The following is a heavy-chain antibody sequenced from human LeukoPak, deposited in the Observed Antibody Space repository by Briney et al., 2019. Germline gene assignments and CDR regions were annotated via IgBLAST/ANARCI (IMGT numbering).Heavy chain of an antibody. Sequence: RASVKVSCKASGYTFTSYDINWVRQATGQGLEWMGWISGHNDDTNYAQRLQGRVTMTTDTSTSTAYMELRSLRSDDTAVYYCARAGYCSGGSCYPYYYYYYMDVWGKGTTVTVSS. V-gene: IGHV1-18*01. CDR3: ARAGYCSGGSCYPYYYYYYMDV. D-gene: IGHD2-15*01. CDR2: ISGHNDDT. J-gene: IGHJ6*03. CDR1: GYTFTSYD.